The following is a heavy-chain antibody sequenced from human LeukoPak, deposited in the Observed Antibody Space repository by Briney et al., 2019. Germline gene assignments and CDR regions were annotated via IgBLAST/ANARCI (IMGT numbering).Heavy chain of an antibody. CDR2: IYYSGST. V-gene: IGHV4-39*01. D-gene: IGHD3-10*01. CDR3: ARRSMVRGVIIGFDP. Sequence: SETLSPTCTVSGGSISSSSYYWGWIRQPPGKGLEWIGSIYYSGSTYYNPSLKSRVTISVDTSKNQFSLKLSSVTAADTAVYYCARRSMVRGVIIGFDPWGQGTLVTVSS. CDR1: GGSISSSSYY. J-gene: IGHJ5*02.